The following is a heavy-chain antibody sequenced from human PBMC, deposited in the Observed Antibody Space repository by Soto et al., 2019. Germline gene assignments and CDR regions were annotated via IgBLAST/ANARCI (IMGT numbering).Heavy chain of an antibody. D-gene: IGHD3-22*01. CDR3: AVQITTTGSIFRNDYDGIDV. CDR2: VAPADGEA. J-gene: IGHJ6*02. Sequence: EVQLVQSGAAVKSPGATVKISCKASGYSFTAYYIHWVRQVPGKGLEWMGLVAPADGEAKYAESFQARVSISADTSVDTSYMLLNSLRSDATAESYGAVQITTTGSIFRNDYDGIDVWGQGATVT. CDR1: GYSFTAYY. V-gene: IGHV1-69-2*01.